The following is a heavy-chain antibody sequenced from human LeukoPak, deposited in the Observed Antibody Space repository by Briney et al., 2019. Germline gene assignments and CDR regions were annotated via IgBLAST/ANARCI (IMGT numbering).Heavy chain of an antibody. D-gene: IGHD5-18*01. J-gene: IGHJ4*02. V-gene: IGHV4-30-2*01. CDR2: IYHSGST. CDR1: GGSISSGGYS. CDR3: ARGQYSYGTYYFDY. Sequence: SQTLSLTCAVSGGSISSGGYSWSWIRQPPGKGLEWIGYIYHSGSTYYNPSLKSRVTISVDTSKNQFSLRLSSVTAADTAVYYCARGQYSYGTYYFDYWGQGTLVTVSS.